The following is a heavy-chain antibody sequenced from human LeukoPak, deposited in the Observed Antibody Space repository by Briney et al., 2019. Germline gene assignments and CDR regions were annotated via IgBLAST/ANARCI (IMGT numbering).Heavy chain of an antibody. Sequence: GGSLRLSCAASGFTFSSYGMHWVRQAPGKGLEWVAYIQFDGSNEQYADSVKGRFSISRDSSKNILYLQMNSLRAEDTAVYYCARDSARRDGYNFDCWGQGALVTVSS. D-gene: IGHD5-24*01. J-gene: IGHJ4*02. CDR2: IQFDGSNE. V-gene: IGHV3-30*02. CDR3: ARDSARRDGYNFDC. CDR1: GFTFSSYG.